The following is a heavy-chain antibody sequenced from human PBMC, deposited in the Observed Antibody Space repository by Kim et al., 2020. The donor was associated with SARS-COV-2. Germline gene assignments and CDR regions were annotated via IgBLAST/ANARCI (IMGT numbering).Heavy chain of an antibody. CDR2: GSI. J-gene: IGHJ4*02. V-gene: IGHV3-9*01. Sequence: GSIGEADSVKGRVTISRDNAKNSLYLQMNRLRAEDTALYYCATDAVVDYWGQRTLVTVSS. D-gene: IGHD2-15*01. CDR3: ATDAVVDY.